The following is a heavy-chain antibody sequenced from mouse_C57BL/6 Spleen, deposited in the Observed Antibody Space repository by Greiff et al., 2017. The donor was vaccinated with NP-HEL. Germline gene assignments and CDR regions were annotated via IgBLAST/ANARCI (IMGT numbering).Heavy chain of an antibody. V-gene: IGHV1-26*01. J-gene: IGHJ1*03. Sequence: EVQLQQSGPELVKPGASVKISCKASGYTFTDYYMNWVKQSHGKSLEWIGDINPNNGGTSYNQKFKGKATLTVDKSSSTAYMELRSLTSEDSAVYYCARRGLPCDVWGTGTTVTVSS. CDR2: INPNNGGT. D-gene: IGHD2-10*01. CDR3: ARRGLPCDV. CDR1: GYTFTDYY.